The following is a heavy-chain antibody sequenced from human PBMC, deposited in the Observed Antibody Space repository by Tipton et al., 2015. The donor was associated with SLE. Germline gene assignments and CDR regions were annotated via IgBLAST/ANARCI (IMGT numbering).Heavy chain of an antibody. CDR3: AGYYNYMDV. V-gene: IGHV4-59*02. CDR1: GRTVDGYY. CDR2: VYYSGLS. J-gene: IGHJ6*03. D-gene: IGHD3-10*01. Sequence: TLSLTCTVSGRTVDGYYWSWIRQPPGKGLEWIGYVYYSGLSSHNPSLSSRATVILDRSKNQVSLKLSSVTAADTAVYYCAGYYNYMDVWGKGTTVTVSS.